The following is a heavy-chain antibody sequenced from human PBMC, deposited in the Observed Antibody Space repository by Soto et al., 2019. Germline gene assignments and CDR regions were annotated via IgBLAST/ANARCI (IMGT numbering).Heavy chain of an antibody. D-gene: IGHD3-22*01. J-gene: IGHJ4*02. CDR3: AREGVHNYNEYYFDY. Sequence: GGSLRLSCAASGFTFSYYALHWVRRAPGKGLEWVSSISGIRDYIRYADSVKGRFTISRDNAKTSLYLQMNSLTAEDTAVYYCAREGVHNYNEYYFDYWGQGTRVTVSS. CDR1: GFTFSYYA. CDR2: ISGIRDYI. V-gene: IGHV3-21*06.